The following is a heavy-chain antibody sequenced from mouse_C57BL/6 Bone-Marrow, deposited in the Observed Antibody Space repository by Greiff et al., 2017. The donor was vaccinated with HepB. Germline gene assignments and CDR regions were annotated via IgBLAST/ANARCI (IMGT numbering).Heavy chain of an antibody. V-gene: IGHV1-15*01. CDR3: TRQGGYDYGVDY. CDR1: GYTFTDYE. D-gene: IGHD2-4*01. CDR2: IDPETGGT. Sequence: QVQLQQSGAELVRPGASVTLSCKASGYTFTDYEMHWVKQTPVHGLEWIGAIDPETGGTAYNQKFKGKAILTADKSSSTAYMELRSLTSEDSAVYYWTRQGGYDYGVDYWGQGTTPPGS. J-gene: IGHJ2*01.